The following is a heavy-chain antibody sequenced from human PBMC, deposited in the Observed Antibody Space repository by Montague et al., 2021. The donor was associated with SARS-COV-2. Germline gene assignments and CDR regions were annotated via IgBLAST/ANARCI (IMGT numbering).Heavy chain of an antibody. V-gene: IGHV3-9*01. CDR2: ITWNSGSI. CDR1: GFTFVDYA. D-gene: IGHD5-18*01. CDR3: AKDINRGIQLWHTTGSFDY. Sequence: SLRLSCAASGFTFVDYAMHWVRQAPGKGLEWVSGITWNSGSIGYADSVKGRFTISRDNAKNSLYLQMNSLRAEDTALYYCAKDINRGIQLWHTTGSFDYWGQGTLVTVSS. J-gene: IGHJ4*02.